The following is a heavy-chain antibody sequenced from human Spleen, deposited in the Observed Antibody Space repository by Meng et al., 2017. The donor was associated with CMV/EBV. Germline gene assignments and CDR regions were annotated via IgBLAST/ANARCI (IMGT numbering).Heavy chain of an antibody. CDR2: ISSDGSSTR. CDR3: VRGAFCTSTSCYKYYYYAMDV. CDR1: GFTYSNYW. D-gene: IGHD2-2*02. J-gene: IGHJ6*02. V-gene: IGHV3-74*01. Sequence: GGSLRLSCAASGFTYSNYWMHWVRQAPGKGLVWVSRISSDGSSTRSYADSVKGRFTISRDNAKNTLYLQMSSLRAEDTAVYYCVRGAFCTSTSCYKYYYYAMDVWGQGTTVTSP.